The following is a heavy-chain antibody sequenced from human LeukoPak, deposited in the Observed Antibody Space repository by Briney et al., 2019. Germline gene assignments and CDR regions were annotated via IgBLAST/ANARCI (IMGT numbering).Heavy chain of an antibody. V-gene: IGHV4-59*01. CDR1: GGPISSYY. D-gene: IGHD6-19*01. Sequence: PSETLSLTCTVSGGPISSYYWSWIRQPPGKGLEWIGYIYYSGSTNYNPSLKSRVTISVDTSKNQFSLKLSSVTAADTAVYYCARERGAGPFDYWGQGTLVTVSS. J-gene: IGHJ4*02. CDR3: ARERGAGPFDY. CDR2: IYYSGST.